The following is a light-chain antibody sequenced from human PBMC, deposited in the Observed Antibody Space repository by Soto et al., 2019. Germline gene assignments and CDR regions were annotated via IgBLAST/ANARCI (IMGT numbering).Light chain of an antibody. CDR2: DAS. Sequence: EIAMTQSPATLSVSPGERVTLPCRACRRVDINLPSYQQEPGQARGLLIDDASNRAAGIPARFSGCGSGTDFALTISSLEPEDFAIYYCQQRQYWPPIAFGQGTRLEIK. CDR3: QQRQYWPPIA. J-gene: IGKJ5*01. CDR1: RRVDIN. V-gene: IGKV3-11*01.